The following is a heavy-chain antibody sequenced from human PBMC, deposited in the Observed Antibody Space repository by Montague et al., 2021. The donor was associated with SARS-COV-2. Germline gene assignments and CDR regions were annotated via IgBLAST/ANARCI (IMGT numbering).Heavy chain of an antibody. CDR1: RGSFSGYY. J-gene: IGHJ4*02. V-gene: IGHV4-34*01. Sequence: SETLSLTCTVHRGSFSGYYWTWIRQPPGKGLEWIGEINHSGGVNYNPSLKSRVTISVDTSKNHFSLKLRSVTAADTAIYYCARGYCSSTTCYRCLHYWGQGTMVAVSS. D-gene: IGHD2-2*01. CDR3: ARGYCSSTTCYRCLHY. CDR2: INHSGGV.